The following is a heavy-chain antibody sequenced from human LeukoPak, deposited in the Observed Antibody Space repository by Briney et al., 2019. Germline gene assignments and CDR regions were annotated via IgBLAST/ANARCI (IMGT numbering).Heavy chain of an antibody. CDR1: GFTLTSYT. D-gene: IGHD5-18*01. J-gene: IGHJ4*02. CDR2: VSYDGTKI. CDR3: ARDRVQIWSYVGTFDS. Sequence: GGSLRLSCATSGFTLTSYTMHWVRQAPGKGLEWVAVVSYDGTKISYADSVKGRFTMSRDISKSTLYLQMNSLKPEDSALYYCARDRVQIWSYVGTFDSWGQGTLVTVSS. V-gene: IGHV3-30-3*01.